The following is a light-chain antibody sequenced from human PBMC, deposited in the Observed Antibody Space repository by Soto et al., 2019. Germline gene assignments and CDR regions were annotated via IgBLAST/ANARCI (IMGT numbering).Light chain of an antibody. CDR1: QSVSSNY. CDR3: QYYGSSPWT. J-gene: IGKJ1*01. Sequence: EIVLTQSPGTLSLSPGERGTLSCRASQSVSSNYLAWYQQKPGQAPRLLIYSAFSRATGIPDRFSGSWSGPDVPLTSSRLEPEDFAVYYCQYYGSSPWTFGQGTKVEIK. V-gene: IGKV3-20*01. CDR2: SAF.